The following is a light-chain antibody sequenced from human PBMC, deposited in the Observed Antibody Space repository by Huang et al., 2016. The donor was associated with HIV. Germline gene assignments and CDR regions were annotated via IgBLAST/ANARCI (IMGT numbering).Light chain of an antibody. CDR1: QDISNY. J-gene: IGKJ4*01. V-gene: IGKV1-33*01. Sequence: DIQMTQSPSSLSASVGDRVTITCQASQDISNYLNWYQQKPGKAPKLLIFEASNLETGVPARFSGSGSGTHFTFTISSLQPEDIATYYCQQYDNLPLTFGGGTKVKIK. CDR3: QQYDNLPLT. CDR2: EAS.